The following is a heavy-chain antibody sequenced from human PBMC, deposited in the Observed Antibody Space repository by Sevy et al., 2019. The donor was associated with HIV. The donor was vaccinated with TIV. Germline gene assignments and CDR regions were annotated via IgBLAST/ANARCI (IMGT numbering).Heavy chain of an antibody. D-gene: IGHD3-3*01. Sequence: SEMSLTCTVYSGSFSDFYWNWIRQSPGKGLEWIGEINHREVTNYNPSLKSRVTISADASNRQFSLKLTSVTAADTAVYYCVRFDTKIKIFGVPRGAYWGPGTLVTVSS. CDR3: VRFDTKIKIFGVPRGAY. V-gene: IGHV4-34*01. J-gene: IGHJ4*02. CDR1: SGSFSDFY. CDR2: INHREVT.